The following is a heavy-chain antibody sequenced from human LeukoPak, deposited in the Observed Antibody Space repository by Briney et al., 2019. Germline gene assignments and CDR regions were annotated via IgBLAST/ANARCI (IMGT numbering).Heavy chain of an antibody. CDR3: ARVRITFYYYYYMDV. D-gene: IGHD1-20*01. Sequence: ASVKVSCKASGYTFTSYYMHWVRQAPGQGLEWMGWINPNSGGTNYAQKFQGRVTMTRDTSISTAYMELSRLRSDDTAVYYCARVRITFYYYYYMDVWGKGTTVTVSS. CDR1: GYTFTSYY. CDR2: INPNSGGT. V-gene: IGHV1-2*02. J-gene: IGHJ6*03.